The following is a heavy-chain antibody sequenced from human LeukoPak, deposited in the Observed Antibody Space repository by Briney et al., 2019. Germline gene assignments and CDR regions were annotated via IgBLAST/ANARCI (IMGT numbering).Heavy chain of an antibody. Sequence: AGGSLRLSCVVSGFTFSKSGMHWVRQAPGKGLEWVAFIRYDGSEKYHAHSVKGRFTISRDNSKNTLYLQMSSLRVDDTAVYYCAKGGSYYDSNNWDYWGQGTLVTVSS. CDR3: AKGGSYYDSNNWDY. CDR1: GFTFSKSG. J-gene: IGHJ4*02. V-gene: IGHV3-30*02. CDR2: IRYDGSEK. D-gene: IGHD3-22*01.